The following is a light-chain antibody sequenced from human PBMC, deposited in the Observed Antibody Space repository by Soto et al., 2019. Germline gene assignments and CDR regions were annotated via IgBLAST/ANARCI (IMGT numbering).Light chain of an antibody. Sequence: QSVLTQPPSASGSPGQSVTISCTGTGSDVGGYTYVSWYQQHPGKAPKLMIYEVIKLPSGVPDRFAGAKSGNAASLTVNGLQAEDEADYYCRSYAGNNNLRVFGGGTKLTVL. CDR3: RSYAGNNNLRV. J-gene: IGLJ2*01. CDR2: EVI. CDR1: GSDVGGYTY. V-gene: IGLV2-8*01.